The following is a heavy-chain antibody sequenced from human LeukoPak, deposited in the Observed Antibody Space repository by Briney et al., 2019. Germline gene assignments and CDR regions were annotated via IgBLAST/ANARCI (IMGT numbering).Heavy chain of an antibody. CDR2: ISGSGGST. CDR3: AKLRGRXXXXDVDP. J-gene: IGHJ5*02. V-gene: IGHV3-23*01. CDR1: GFTFSSYA. D-gene: IGHD3-10*01. Sequence: GGSLRLSCAASGFTFSSYAMSWVRQAPGKGLEWVSAISGSGGSTYYADSVKGRFTISRDNSKNTLYLQMNSLRAEDTAVYYCAKLRGRXXXXDVDPWGQGXLVTVS.